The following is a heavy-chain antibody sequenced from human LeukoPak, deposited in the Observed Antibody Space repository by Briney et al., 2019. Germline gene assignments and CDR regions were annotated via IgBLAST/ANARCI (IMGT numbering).Heavy chain of an antibody. CDR2: ISSSSSYI. Sequence: PGGSLRLSCAASGFTFSSYSMNWVRQAPGKGLEWVSSISSSSSYIYYADSVKGRFTISRDNAKNSLHLQMNSLRAEDTAVYYCARDSTVTTGYWGQGTLVTVSS. J-gene: IGHJ4*02. CDR3: ARDSTVTTGY. CDR1: GFTFSSYS. D-gene: IGHD4-17*01. V-gene: IGHV3-21*01.